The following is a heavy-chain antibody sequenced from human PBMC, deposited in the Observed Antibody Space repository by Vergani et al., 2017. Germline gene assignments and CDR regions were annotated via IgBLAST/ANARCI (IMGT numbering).Heavy chain of an antibody. CDR2: ISSSNTYI. V-gene: IGHV3-21*01. J-gene: IGHJ5*01. CDR3: ARDNWYDY. CDR1: GFTFSSYS. Sequence: EVQLVESGGGLVKPGGSLRLSCAASGFTFSSYSMNWVRQAPGKGLEWVSSISSSNTYIYYTDSVKGRFTISRDNAKNSLYLQMYSLRAEDTAVYYCARDNWYDYWGQGTLVTVSS.